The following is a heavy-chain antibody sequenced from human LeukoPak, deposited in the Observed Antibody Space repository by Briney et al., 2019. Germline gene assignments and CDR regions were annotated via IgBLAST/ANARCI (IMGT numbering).Heavy chain of an antibody. Sequence: ASVKVSCKASGYTFTGYYMHWVRQAPGQGLEWMGWINPNSGGTNYAQKFQGRVTMTRDTSISTAYMELSRLTSDDTAMYYCARDNSVGETAWWFDPWGQGTLVTVSS. D-gene: IGHD1-26*01. V-gene: IGHV1-2*02. CDR1: GYTFTGYY. CDR3: ARDNSVGETAWWFDP. J-gene: IGHJ5*02. CDR2: INPNSGGT.